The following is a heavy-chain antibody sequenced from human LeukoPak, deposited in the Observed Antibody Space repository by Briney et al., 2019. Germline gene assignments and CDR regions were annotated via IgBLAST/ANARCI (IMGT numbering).Heavy chain of an antibody. Sequence: PSETLSLTCTVSGGSISSYYWSWIRQPPGKGLEWIGYIYYSGSTNYNPSLKSRVTISVDTSKNQLSLKLSSVTAADTAVCYCARAYGSGSAAFDYWGQGTLVTVSS. CDR3: ARAYGSGSAAFDY. D-gene: IGHD3-10*01. V-gene: IGHV4-59*01. J-gene: IGHJ4*02. CDR1: GGSISSYY. CDR2: IYYSGST.